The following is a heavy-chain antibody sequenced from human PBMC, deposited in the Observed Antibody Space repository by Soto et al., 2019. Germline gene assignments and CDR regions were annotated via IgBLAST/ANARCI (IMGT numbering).Heavy chain of an antibody. J-gene: IGHJ5*02. CDR2: ISSSSSTI. CDR3: ASTFVRSGGLPAP. V-gene: IGHV3-48*01. Sequence: PGGSLRLSCAASGFTFSSYSMNWVRQAPGKGLEWVSYISSSSSTIYYADSVKGRFTISRDNAKNSLYLQMNSLRAEDTAVYYCASTFVRSGGLPAPWGQGTLVTVSS. CDR1: GFTFSSYS. D-gene: IGHD3-16*01.